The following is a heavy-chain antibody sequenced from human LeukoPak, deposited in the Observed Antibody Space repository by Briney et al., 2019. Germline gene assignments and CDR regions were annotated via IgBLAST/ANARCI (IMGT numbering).Heavy chain of an antibody. Sequence: ASVKVSCKASGYIFTSYNIGWVRQAPGQGLEWMGWVNSFSGHTNFAQNLQGRVTMTTDTSRSTAYMEMRSLKSDDTAIFYCVRVPKGPAAVDLGGQGTLVIVSS. V-gene: IGHV1-18*01. CDR2: VNSFSGHT. D-gene: IGHD6-19*01. CDR1: GYIFTSYN. CDR3: VRVPKGPAAVDL. J-gene: IGHJ5*02.